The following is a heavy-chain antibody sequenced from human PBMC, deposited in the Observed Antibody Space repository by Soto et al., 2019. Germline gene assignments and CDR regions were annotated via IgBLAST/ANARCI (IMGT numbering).Heavy chain of an antibody. CDR1: GYTFTSYY. CDR3: ARDRTYYDFWSGYRHYYYGMDV. CDR2: INPSGGST. Sequence: GASVKVSCKASGYTFTSYYMHWVRQAPGQGLEWMGIINPSGGSTSYAQKFQGRVTMTRDTSTSTVYMELSSVTAADTAVYHCARDRTYYDFWSGYRHYYYGMDVWGQGTTVTVSS. J-gene: IGHJ6*02. V-gene: IGHV1-46*01. D-gene: IGHD3-3*01.